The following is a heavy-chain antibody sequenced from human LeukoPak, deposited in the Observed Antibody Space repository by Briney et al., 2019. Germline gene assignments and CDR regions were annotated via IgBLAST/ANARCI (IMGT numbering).Heavy chain of an antibody. CDR3: AGDGDIVVVPAATILAY. J-gene: IGHJ4*02. Sequence: ASVKVSCKASGYTFTSYGISWVRQAPGQGLEWMGWISAYNGNTNNAQKLQGRVTMTTDTSTSTGYVEVRSLRSDDTAVYYCAGDGDIVVVPAATILAYWGQGTLVTVSS. D-gene: IGHD2-2*01. CDR1: GYTFTSYG. CDR2: ISAYNGNT. V-gene: IGHV1-18*04.